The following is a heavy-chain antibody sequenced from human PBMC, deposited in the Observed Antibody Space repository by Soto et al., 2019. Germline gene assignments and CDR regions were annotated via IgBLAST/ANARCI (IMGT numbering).Heavy chain of an antibody. CDR2: INAGNGNT. V-gene: IGHV1-3*01. Sequence: ASVKVSCKASGYTFTSYAMHWVRQAPGQRLEWMGWINAGNGNTKYSQKFQGRVTITRDTSASTAYMELSSLRSEDTAVYYCARERAAAGSNWFDPWGQGTLVTVSS. CDR1: GYTFTSYA. D-gene: IGHD6-13*01. J-gene: IGHJ5*02. CDR3: ARERAAAGSNWFDP.